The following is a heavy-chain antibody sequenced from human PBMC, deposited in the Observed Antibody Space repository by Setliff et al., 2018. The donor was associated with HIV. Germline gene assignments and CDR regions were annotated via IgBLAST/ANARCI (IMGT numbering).Heavy chain of an antibody. CDR2: ISAYNGNT. V-gene: IGHV1-18*01. CDR3: ASSVDNYGDNRWFDP. D-gene: IGHD4-17*01. J-gene: IGHJ5*02. CDR1: GYTFTSYG. Sequence: ASVKVSCKASGYTFTSYGISWVRQAPGQGLEWMGWISAYNGNTNYAQNFQGRVTMTTDTSTSTVYMELRSLRSDDTAVYYCASSVDNYGDNRWFDPWGLGTLVTVSS.